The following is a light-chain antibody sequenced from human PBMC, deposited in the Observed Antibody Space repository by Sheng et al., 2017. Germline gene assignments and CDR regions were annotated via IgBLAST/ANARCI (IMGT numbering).Light chain of an antibody. V-gene: IGLV2-14*03. CDR1: SSDVGGYNY. Sequence: QSALTQPASVSGSPGQSITISCTGTSSDVGGYNYVSWYQQHPGKGPKVIIYDVSHRPSGVSNRFSGSKSGNTASLTISGLQAEDEADYYCCSYTTSYTRVFGTGTKVTVL. J-gene: IGLJ1*01. CDR2: DVS. CDR3: CSYTTSYTRV.